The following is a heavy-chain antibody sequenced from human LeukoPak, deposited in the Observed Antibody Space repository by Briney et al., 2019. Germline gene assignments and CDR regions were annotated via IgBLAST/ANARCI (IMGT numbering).Heavy chain of an antibody. CDR1: GFTFSSYN. J-gene: IGHJ4*02. CDR2: ISSSSII. Sequence: GGSLRLSCAASGFTFSSYNMNWVRQAPGKGLEWVSYISSSSIIYYADSVKGRFTISRDNAKNSLYLQMNSLRAEDTAVYYCARTSPLLYPLDYWGQGTLVTVSS. V-gene: IGHV3-48*04. CDR3: ARTSPLLYPLDY. D-gene: IGHD2-8*01.